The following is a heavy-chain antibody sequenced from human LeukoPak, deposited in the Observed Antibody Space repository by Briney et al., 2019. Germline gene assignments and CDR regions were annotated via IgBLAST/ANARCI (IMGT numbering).Heavy chain of an antibody. Sequence: SGGSLRLSCAASGFTFDDYAMHWVRQAPGKGLEWVSGISWNNGSIGYADSVKGRFTISRDNAKNSLYLQMNSLRAEDTALYYCAKVARGSVSYYIYHYGMDVWGQGTTVTVSS. CDR2: ISWNNGSI. D-gene: IGHD3-10*01. CDR1: GFTFDDYA. V-gene: IGHV3-9*01. J-gene: IGHJ6*02. CDR3: AKVARGSVSYYIYHYGMDV.